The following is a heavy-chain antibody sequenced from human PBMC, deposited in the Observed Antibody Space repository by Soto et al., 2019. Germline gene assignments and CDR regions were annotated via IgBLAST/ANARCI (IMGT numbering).Heavy chain of an antibody. CDR2: IYYSGST. CDR1: GGSISSSSYY. V-gene: IGHV4-61*05. J-gene: IGHJ3*02. CDR3: AREMGYCSGGSCHSGRSDAFDI. Sequence: SETLSLTCSVSGGSISSSSYYWGWIRQPPGKGLEWIGYIYYSGSTNYNPSLKSRVTISVDTSKNQFSLKLSSVTAADTAVYYCAREMGYCSGGSCHSGRSDAFDIWGQGTMVTVSS. D-gene: IGHD2-15*01.